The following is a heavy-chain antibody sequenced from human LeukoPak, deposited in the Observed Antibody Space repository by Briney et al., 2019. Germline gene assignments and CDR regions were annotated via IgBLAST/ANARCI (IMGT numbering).Heavy chain of an antibody. CDR2: IYYSGST. CDR1: GGSISSYY. J-gene: IGHJ4*02. D-gene: IGHD6-19*01. Sequence: SGPTLVNPSETLSLTCTVSGGSISSYYWSWIRQPPGKGLEWIGYIYYSGSTNYNPSLKSRVTISVDTSKNQFSLKLSSVTAADTAVYYCAGSSGWYGIPPNAVFDYWGQGTLVTVSS. V-gene: IGHV4-59*01. CDR3: AGSSGWYGIPPNAVFDY.